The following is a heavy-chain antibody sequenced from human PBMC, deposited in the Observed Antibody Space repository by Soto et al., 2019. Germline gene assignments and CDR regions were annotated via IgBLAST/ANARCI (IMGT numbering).Heavy chain of an antibody. Sequence: GGSLRLSCAASGFTFSSYGMHWVRQAPGKGLEWVAVIWYDGSNKYYADSVKGRFTISRDNSKNTLYLQMNSLRAEDTAVYYCARDLYYYGSGSYPRPLDYWGQGTLVTVSS. V-gene: IGHV3-33*01. CDR2: IWYDGSNK. CDR3: ARDLYYYGSGSYPRPLDY. J-gene: IGHJ4*02. CDR1: GFTFSSYG. D-gene: IGHD3-10*01.